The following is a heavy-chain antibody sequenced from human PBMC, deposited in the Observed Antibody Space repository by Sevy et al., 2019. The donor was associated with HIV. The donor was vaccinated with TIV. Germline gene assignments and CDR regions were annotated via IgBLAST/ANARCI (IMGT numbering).Heavy chain of an antibody. Sequence: GPVKVSCKASGYTFTTYRITWVRQAPGQGLEWMGWVSPHNGDTDYAQKFQGRVTMITDTSTSTAFMELRSLRSDDTALYYCARSYCSGGRCYSLAYWGQGTLVTVSS. J-gene: IGHJ4*02. CDR1: GYTFTTYR. CDR2: VSPHNGDT. V-gene: IGHV1-18*01. D-gene: IGHD2-15*01. CDR3: ARSYCSGGRCYSLAY.